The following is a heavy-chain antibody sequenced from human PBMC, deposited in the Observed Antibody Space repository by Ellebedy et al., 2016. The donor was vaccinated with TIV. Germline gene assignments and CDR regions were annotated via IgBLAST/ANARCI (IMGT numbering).Heavy chain of an antibody. CDR3: ARDGIRGDFWGGYNWFDP. J-gene: IGHJ5*02. V-gene: IGHV4-39*02. CDR2: IYYSGST. Sequence: GSLRLSCTVSGGSISSSSYYWGWIRQPPGKGLEWIGSIYYSGSTYYNPSLKNRVTISVDTSKNQFSLKLSSVTAADTAVYYSARDGIRGDFWGGYNWFDPWGQGTLVTVSS. CDR1: GGSISSSSYY. D-gene: IGHD3-3*01.